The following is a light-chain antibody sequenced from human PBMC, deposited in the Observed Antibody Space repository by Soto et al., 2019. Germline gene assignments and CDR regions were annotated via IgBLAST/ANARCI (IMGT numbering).Light chain of an antibody. CDR3: QQYNNWPLT. J-gene: IGKJ4*01. CDR2: GAS. V-gene: IGKV3-15*01. Sequence: EIVMTQSPATLSVSPGERATLSCRASQSVSSNLAWYQQKPVQAPRLLIYGASTRATGGPARFSGSGSGTEFTLTISSLQSEDFAVYYCQQYNNWPLTFGGGTKVEIK. CDR1: QSVSSN.